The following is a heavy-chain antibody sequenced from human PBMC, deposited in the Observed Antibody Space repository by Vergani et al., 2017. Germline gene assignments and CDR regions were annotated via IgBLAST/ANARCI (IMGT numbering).Heavy chain of an antibody. CDR1: GGSISSYY. D-gene: IGHD6-13*01. CDR3: ARGSRAAGYSGPDS. Sequence: QVQLQESGPGLVKPSETLSLTCTFSGGSISSYYWSWIRQPPGKGLEWIGYIYYSGSTNYNPSLKSRVSMSVATSKNQFSLTLSSVNATDTAVYYCARGSRAAGYSGPDSWGQGTRVTVSS. CDR2: IYYSGST. V-gene: IGHV4-59*08. J-gene: IGHJ4*02.